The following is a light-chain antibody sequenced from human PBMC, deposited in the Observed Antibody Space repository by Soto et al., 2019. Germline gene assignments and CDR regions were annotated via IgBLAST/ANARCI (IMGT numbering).Light chain of an antibody. Sequence: DLQMTQSPSTLSASVGDRVTITCRASQSISSWLAWYQQKPGKAPKLLIYDASSLESGVASRFSGRGAGTEFTLTISSLQPDDFATYYCQQYNSYSGTFGQGTKVEIK. CDR3: QQYNSYSGT. J-gene: IGKJ1*01. CDR1: QSISSW. V-gene: IGKV1-5*01. CDR2: DAS.